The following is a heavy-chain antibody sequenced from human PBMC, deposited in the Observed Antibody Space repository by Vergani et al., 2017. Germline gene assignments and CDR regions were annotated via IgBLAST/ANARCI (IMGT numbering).Heavy chain of an antibody. Sequence: QVQLVESGGGVVQPVRSLRLSCAASGFTFSSYAMHWVRQAPGKGLEWVAVISYDGSNKYYADSVKGRFTISRDNSKNTLYLQMNSLRAEDTAVYYCARGLGINYFDYWGQGTLVTVSS. J-gene: IGHJ4*02. CDR3: ARGLGINYFDY. CDR1: GFTFSSYA. CDR2: ISYDGSNK. D-gene: IGHD7-27*01. V-gene: IGHV3-30-3*01.